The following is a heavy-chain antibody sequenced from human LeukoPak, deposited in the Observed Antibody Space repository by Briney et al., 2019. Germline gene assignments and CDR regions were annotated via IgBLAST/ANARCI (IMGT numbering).Heavy chain of an antibody. Sequence: GGSLRLSCAASGFTFSFSAMNWVRQAPGKGLEWVATIIGNGFSTYYADSVNGRFTISRDNSQNTLFLQINSLRAEDTAIYYCAKGRRDGYNYPLFDHWGHGALVTVSS. CDR1: GFTFSFSA. D-gene: IGHD5-24*01. CDR2: IIGNGFST. CDR3: AKGRRDGYNYPLFDH. J-gene: IGHJ4*01. V-gene: IGHV3-23*01.